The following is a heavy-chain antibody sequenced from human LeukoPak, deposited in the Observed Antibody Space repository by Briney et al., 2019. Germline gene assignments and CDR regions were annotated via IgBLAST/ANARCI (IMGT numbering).Heavy chain of an antibody. D-gene: IGHD3-3*01. Sequence: GGALRLSCAASGFTFSSYAMSWGRQAPGKGLEGGSAISGSGGSTYYADSVKGRFTISRDNSKTTLSLQMNSLRAEDTAVYYCAKDQSTSYDFWSGYYPFDYWGQGTLVTVSS. CDR1: GFTFSSYA. V-gene: IGHV3-23*01. J-gene: IGHJ4*02. CDR2: ISGSGGST. CDR3: AKDQSTSYDFWSGYYPFDY.